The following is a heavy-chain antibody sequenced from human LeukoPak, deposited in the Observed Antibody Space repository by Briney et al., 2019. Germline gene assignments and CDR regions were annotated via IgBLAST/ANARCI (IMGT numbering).Heavy chain of an antibody. CDR3: ASPMGDIVVVPAAPYYYYYGMDV. J-gene: IGHJ6*02. Sequence: SVKVSCKASGGTFSSYAISWVRQAPGQGLEWMGGIIPIFGTANYAQKFQGRVTITADESTSTAYMELSSLRSEDTAVYYCASPMGDIVVVPAAPYYYYYGMDVWGQGTTVTVSS. D-gene: IGHD2-2*01. CDR1: GGTFSSYA. V-gene: IGHV1-69*13. CDR2: IIPIFGTA.